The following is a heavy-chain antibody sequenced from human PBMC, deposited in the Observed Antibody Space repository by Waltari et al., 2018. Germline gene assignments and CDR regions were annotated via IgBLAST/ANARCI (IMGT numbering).Heavy chain of an antibody. CDR1: GGTFSSYA. CDR3: ARSLPSGYDSMGDAFDI. D-gene: IGHD5-12*01. CDR2: TSPIFVTA. Sequence: QVQLVQSGAEVKKPGSSVKVSCKASGGTFSSYAISWVRQAPGQGLEWMGGTSPIFVTANYAQKFQGRGTISADESTSTAYMELSSLRSEDTAVYYCARSLPSGYDSMGDAFDIWGQGTMVTVSS. J-gene: IGHJ3*02. V-gene: IGHV1-69*13.